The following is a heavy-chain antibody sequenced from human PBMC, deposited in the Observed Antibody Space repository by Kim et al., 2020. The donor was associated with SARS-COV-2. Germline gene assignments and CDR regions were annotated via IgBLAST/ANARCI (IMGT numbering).Heavy chain of an antibody. V-gene: IGHV3-9*01. Sequence: GGSLRLSCAASGFTFDDYAMHWVRQAPGKGLEWVSGISWNSGSIGYADSVKGRFTISRDNAKNSLYLQMNSLRAEDTALYYCAKAGYYDYVWGSYRYDYYYYYGMDTWGNGTTVTASS. CDR2: ISWNSGSI. CDR3: AKAGYYDYVWGSYRYDYYYYYGMDT. D-gene: IGHD3-16*02. CDR1: GFTFDDYA. J-gene: IGHJ6*04.